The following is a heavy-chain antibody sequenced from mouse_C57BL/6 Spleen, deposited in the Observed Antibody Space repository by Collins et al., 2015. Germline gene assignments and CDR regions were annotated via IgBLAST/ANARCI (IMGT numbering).Heavy chain of an antibody. D-gene: IGHD2-4*01. CDR3: ARSRRLRWYFDV. J-gene: IGHJ1*03. V-gene: IGHV1-72*01. CDR2: IDPDSGII. Sequence: RGLEWIGRIDPDSGIIRYNEKFKTKATLTVDKPSSTAYMQFSSLTSEDSAVYYCARSRRLRWYFDVWGTGTTVTVSS.